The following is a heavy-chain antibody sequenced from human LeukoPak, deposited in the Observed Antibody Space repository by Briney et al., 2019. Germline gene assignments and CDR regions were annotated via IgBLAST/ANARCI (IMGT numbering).Heavy chain of an antibody. CDR2: INPSGGNT. CDR1: GYTFPSYY. CDR3: ARGVGILWFGALDY. Sequence: ASVKVSCKASGYTFPSYYMHWVRQAPGQGLEWMGVINPSGGNTNSAQKFQGRVTMTRDTSTRTVYMELSSLRSEDTAVYYCARGVGILWFGALDYWGQGTLVTVSS. V-gene: IGHV1-46*01. J-gene: IGHJ4*02. D-gene: IGHD3-10*01.